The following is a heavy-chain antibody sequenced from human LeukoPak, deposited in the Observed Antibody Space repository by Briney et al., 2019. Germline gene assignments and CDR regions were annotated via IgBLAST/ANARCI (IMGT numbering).Heavy chain of an antibody. D-gene: IGHD2-8*01. Sequence: KPSETLSLTCAVYGGSFSGYYWSWIRQPPGKGLEWIGEINHSGSTNYNPSLKSRVTISVDTSKNQFSLKLSSVTAADTAVYYCARGYYATDYWGQGTLVTVSS. V-gene: IGHV4-34*01. CDR1: GGSFSGYY. CDR2: INHSGST. CDR3: ARGYYATDY. J-gene: IGHJ4*02.